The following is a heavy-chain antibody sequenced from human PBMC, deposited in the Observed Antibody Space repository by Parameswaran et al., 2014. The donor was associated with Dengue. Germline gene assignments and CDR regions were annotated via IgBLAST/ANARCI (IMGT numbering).Heavy chain of an antibody. Sequence: WVRQAPGQGLEWMGWINPNSGGTNYAQKFQGRVTMTRDTSISTAYMELSRLRSDDTAVYYCARSYGSGSYYVWYFQHWGQGTLVTVSS. J-gene: IGHJ1*01. D-gene: IGHD3-10*01. V-gene: IGHV1-2*02. CDR2: INPNSGGT. CDR3: ARSYGSGSYYVWYFQH.